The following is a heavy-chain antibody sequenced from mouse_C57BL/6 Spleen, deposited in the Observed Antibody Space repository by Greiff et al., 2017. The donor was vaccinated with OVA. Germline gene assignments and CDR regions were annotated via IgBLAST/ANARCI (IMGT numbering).Heavy chain of an antibody. CDR1: GYTFTSYW. CDR2: IDPSDSYT. CDR3: ARYRDGGYFDY. V-gene: IGHV1-69*01. Sequence: QVQLQQSGAELVMPGASVKLSCKASGYTFTSYWMHWVKQRPGHGLEWIGEIDPSDSYTNYNQKFKGKSTLTVDKSSSPAYMQLSSLTSEDSAVYYCARYRDGGYFDYWGQGTTLTVSS. J-gene: IGHJ2*01. D-gene: IGHD3-3*01.